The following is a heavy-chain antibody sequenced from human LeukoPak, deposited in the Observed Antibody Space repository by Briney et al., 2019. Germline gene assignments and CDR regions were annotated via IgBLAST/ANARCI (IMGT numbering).Heavy chain of an antibody. CDR3: ARLPGIVATIERYFDY. V-gene: IGHV5-51*01. Sequence: GESLKISCKGSGYSFTSYWIGWVRQMPGKGLEWMGIIHPGDSDTRYSPSFQGQVTISADKSISTAYLQWSSLKASDTAMYYCARLPGIVATIERYFDYWGQGTLVTVSS. CDR2: IHPGDSDT. CDR1: GYSFTSYW. J-gene: IGHJ4*02. D-gene: IGHD5-12*01.